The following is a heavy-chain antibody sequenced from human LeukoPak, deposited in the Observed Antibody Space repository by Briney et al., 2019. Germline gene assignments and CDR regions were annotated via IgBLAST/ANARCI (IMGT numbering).Heavy chain of an antibody. CDR1: GFTFSSYA. J-gene: IGHJ4*02. D-gene: IGHD3-9*01. CDR2: ISYDGSNK. CDR3: ARVGSTTGYYY. V-gene: IGHV3-30-3*01. Sequence: GRSLRLSCAASGFTFSSYAMHWVRQAPGKGLEWVAVISYDGSNKYYADSVKGRFTISRDNSKNTLYLQMNSLRAEDTAVYYCARVGSTTGYYYWGQGTLVTVSS.